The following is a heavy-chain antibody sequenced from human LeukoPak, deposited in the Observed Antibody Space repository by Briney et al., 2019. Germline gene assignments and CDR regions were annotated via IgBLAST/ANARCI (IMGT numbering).Heavy chain of an antibody. CDR1: GFTFSSYA. CDR2: ISYDGSNK. Sequence: GGSLRLSCAASGFTFSSYAMHWVRQAPGKGLEWVAVISYDGSNKYYADSVKGRFTISRDNSKNTLYLQMNSLRAEDTAVYYCAREENSNYSTWGQGTLVTVSS. V-gene: IGHV3-30-3*01. J-gene: IGHJ5*02. CDR3: AREENSNYST. D-gene: IGHD4-11*01.